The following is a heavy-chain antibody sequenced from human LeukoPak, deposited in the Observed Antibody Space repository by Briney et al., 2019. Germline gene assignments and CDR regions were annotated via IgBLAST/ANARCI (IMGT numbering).Heavy chain of an antibody. V-gene: IGHV4-59*08. CDR3: AGRTRAWPSWFDP. CDR1: GGSISSYY. J-gene: IGHJ5*02. Sequence: ASETLSLTCAVSGGSISSYYWRWIRQPPGKGLEWIGYIYYSGSTNYNPSLKSRVTISVDTSKNQFSLKLSSVTAADTAVYYCAGRTRAWPSWFDPWGQGTLVTVSS. CDR2: IYYSGST.